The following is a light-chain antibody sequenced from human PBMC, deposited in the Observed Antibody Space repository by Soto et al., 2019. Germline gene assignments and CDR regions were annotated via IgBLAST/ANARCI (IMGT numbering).Light chain of an antibody. V-gene: IGLV1-40*01. CDR1: SSNIGAGYD. Sequence: QSVLTQPPSVSGAPGQRVTTSCTGSSSNIGAGYDVHWYQQLPGTAPKLLIYGNSNRPSGVPDRCSGSKSGTSASLAITGLQAEDEADYYCQSYDSSLSGSYVFGTGTKVTVL. CDR3: QSYDSSLSGSYV. J-gene: IGLJ1*01. CDR2: GNS.